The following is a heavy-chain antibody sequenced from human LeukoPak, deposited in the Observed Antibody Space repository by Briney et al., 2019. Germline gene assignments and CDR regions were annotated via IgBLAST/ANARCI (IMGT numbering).Heavy chain of an antibody. D-gene: IGHD3-22*01. Sequence: GGSLRLSCAASGFTFSGSAMHWVRQASGKGLEWVGRIRSKANSYATAYAASVKGRFTISRDDSKNTAYLQMNSLKTEDTAVYYCTSESQYYYDSSGYYEDAFDIRGQGTMVTVSS. CDR1: GFTFSGSA. V-gene: IGHV3-73*01. J-gene: IGHJ3*02. CDR2: IRSKANSYAT. CDR3: TSESQYYYDSSGYYEDAFDI.